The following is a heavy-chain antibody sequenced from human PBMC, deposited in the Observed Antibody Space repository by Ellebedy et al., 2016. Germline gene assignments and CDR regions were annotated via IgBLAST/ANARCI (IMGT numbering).Heavy chain of an antibody. CDR1: GGSISNYY. CDR3: ASVDFMGFQELGFGS. V-gene: IGHV4-59*01. D-gene: IGHD3-10*01. J-gene: IGHJ5*01. Sequence: SQTLSLTCXVSGGSISNYYWSWIRQPPGKGLEWIGHIYDSGNTKYNASLKSRVTMSLDTSKNQLSLKLSSVTAADTAVYYCASVDFMGFQELGFGSWGQGILVSVSS. CDR2: IYDSGNT.